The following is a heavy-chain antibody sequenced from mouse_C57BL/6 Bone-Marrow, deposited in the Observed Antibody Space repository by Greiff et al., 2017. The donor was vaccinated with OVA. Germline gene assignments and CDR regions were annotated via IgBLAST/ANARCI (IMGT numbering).Heavy chain of an antibody. CDR3: TTGDGSPWFAY. D-gene: IGHD1-1*01. V-gene: IGHV14-1*01. CDR2: IDPEDGDT. J-gene: IGHJ3*01. Sequence: EVKLQESGAELVRPGASVKLSCTASGFNIKDYYMHWVTQRPEHGLEWIGRIDPEDGDTEYAPKFQGKATMTADTSSNTAYLRLSSLTSEDTAVYYCTTGDGSPWFAYWGQGTLVTVSA. CDR1: GFNIKDYY.